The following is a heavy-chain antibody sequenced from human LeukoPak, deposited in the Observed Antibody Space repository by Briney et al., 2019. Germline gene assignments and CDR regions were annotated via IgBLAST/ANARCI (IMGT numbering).Heavy chain of an antibody. CDR2: IKQDGSEK. CDR1: GFTFSSYW. D-gene: IGHD4-17*01. V-gene: IGHV3-7*01. Sequence: GGSLRLSCAASGFTFSSYWMSWVRQAPGKGLEWVANIKQDGSEKYYVDSVKGRFTISRDNAKNSLYLQMNSLRAEDTAVYYCARDSSYGDYSYYYYYYMDVWGKGTTVTVSS. J-gene: IGHJ6*03. CDR3: ARDSSYGDYSYYYYYYMDV.